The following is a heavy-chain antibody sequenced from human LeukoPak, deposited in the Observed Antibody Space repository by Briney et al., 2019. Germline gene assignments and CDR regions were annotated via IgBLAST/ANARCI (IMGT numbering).Heavy chain of an antibody. J-gene: IGHJ4*02. CDR3: AKAGCSDIGCYVKDY. CDR2: ISDSGRDT. CDR1: GFIFSNCA. D-gene: IGHD2-2*01. V-gene: IGHV3-23*01. Sequence: GGSLRLSCAASGFIFSNCAMNWVRPAPGKGLEWVSAISDSGRDTLYAASVKGRFTISRDNSKDTLHLQMNSLRAEDTAVYYCAKAGCSDIGCYVKDYWGQGTLVTVAS.